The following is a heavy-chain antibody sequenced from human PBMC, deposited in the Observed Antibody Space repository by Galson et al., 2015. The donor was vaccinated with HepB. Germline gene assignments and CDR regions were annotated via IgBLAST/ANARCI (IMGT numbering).Heavy chain of an antibody. CDR3: PSHHATTTDYGLDV. CDR1: GYNFISYW. Sequence: QSGAEVKKPGESLTISCQVSGYNFISYWISWVRQVPGKGLEWMGIMFPGDSDTRSSPSFQGQVTISADKSISTAYLQWSSLKASDSGMYYCPSHHATTTDYGLDVWGQGTTVTVSS. D-gene: IGHD1-1*01. J-gene: IGHJ6*02. V-gene: IGHV5-51*01. CDR2: MFPGDSDT.